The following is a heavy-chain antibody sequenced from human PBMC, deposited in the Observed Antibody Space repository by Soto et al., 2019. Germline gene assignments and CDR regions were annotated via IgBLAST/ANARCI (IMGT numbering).Heavy chain of an antibody. CDR1: GFTFSSYA. Sequence: QVQLVESGGGVVQPGRSLRLSCAASGFTFSSYAMHWVRQAPGKGLEWVALIWYDGSNKYYADSVKGRFTNSRDNSQNTLYLQMNSLRAEDTAVYYCARDPGSSGWYYFDYWGQGTLVTVSS. CDR3: ARDPGSSGWYYFDY. V-gene: IGHV3-30*04. CDR2: IWYDGSNK. D-gene: IGHD6-19*01. J-gene: IGHJ4*02.